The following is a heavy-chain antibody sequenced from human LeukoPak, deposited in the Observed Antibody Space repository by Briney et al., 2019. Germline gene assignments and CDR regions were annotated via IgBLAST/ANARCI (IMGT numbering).Heavy chain of an antibody. CDR2: ISGSSSTI. J-gene: IGHJ4*02. CDR1: GFTFSGYS. CDR3: TRGRPGHYYDY. V-gene: IGHV3-48*02. D-gene: IGHD6-6*01. Sequence: PGGSLRLSCVVSGFTFSGYSMNWVGQAPGKGLEWVSYISGSSSTIFYADSMKGRFTVSRDNAKNSLYLQMDNLRDGDTAVYYCTRGRPGHYYDYWGQGTRVTVSS.